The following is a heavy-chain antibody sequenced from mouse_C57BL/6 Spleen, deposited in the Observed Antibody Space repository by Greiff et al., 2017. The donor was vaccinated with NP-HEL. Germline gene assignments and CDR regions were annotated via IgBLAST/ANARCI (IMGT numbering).Heavy chain of an antibody. CDR2: IDPSDSYT. CDR1: GYTFTSYW. Sequence: QVQLQQPGAELVKPGASVKLSCKASGYTFTSYWMQWVKQRPGQGLEWIGEIDPSDSYTNYNQKFKGKATLTVDTSSSTAYMQLSSLTSEDSAVYYCARRDWDRGLDYWGKGTSVTVSS. J-gene: IGHJ4*01. D-gene: IGHD4-1*01. V-gene: IGHV1-50*01. CDR3: ARRDWDRGLDY.